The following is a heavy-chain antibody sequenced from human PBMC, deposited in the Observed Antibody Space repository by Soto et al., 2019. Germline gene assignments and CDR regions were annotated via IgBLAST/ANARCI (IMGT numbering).Heavy chain of an antibody. CDR2: TYYRSQWYN. CDR3: ARDRPAAGGRWYFDL. D-gene: IGHD6-25*01. V-gene: IGHV6-1*01. Sequence: SQTLSLTCAISGDSVSSNSAAWNWIRQSPSRGLEWLGRTYYRSQWYNDYAVSVKSRITINPDTSKNQFSLQLNSVTPDDTAVYYCARDRPAAGGRWYFDLWSRGTLVTVSS. CDR1: GDSVSSNSAA. J-gene: IGHJ2*01.